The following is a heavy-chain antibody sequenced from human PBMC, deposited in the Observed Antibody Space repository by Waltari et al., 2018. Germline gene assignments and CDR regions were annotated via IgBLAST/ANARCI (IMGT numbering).Heavy chain of an antibody. CDR2: IKQDGSEK. D-gene: IGHD3-10*01. CDR3: TRGGSMVRGGSIY. V-gene: IGHV3-7*01. Sequence: EVQLGESGGGLVQPGGSLRLSCAASGFTFSSSWMNWVRQAPGKGLEWVANIKQDGSEKDYVDAVNGRFTISRDNAKNSLFLQMSSLRAEDTAVYYCTRGGSMVRGGSIYWGQGTLVTVSS. CDR1: GFTFSSSW. J-gene: IGHJ4*02.